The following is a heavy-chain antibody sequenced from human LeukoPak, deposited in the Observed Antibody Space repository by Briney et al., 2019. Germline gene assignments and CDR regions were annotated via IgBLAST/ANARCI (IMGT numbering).Heavy chain of an antibody. Sequence: GGSLRLSCTASGFIFSTHGMHWVRQAPGKGLEWVALIRYDGSNTYYADSVKGRFTISRDNSENTLYLQMNSLRGEDTAVYYCARDGYSGSYYRLYYFFMDVWGKGTTVTVSS. CDR1: GFIFSTHG. V-gene: IGHV3-30*02. J-gene: IGHJ6*03. CDR2: IRYDGSNT. D-gene: IGHD1-26*01. CDR3: ARDGYSGSYYRLYYFFMDV.